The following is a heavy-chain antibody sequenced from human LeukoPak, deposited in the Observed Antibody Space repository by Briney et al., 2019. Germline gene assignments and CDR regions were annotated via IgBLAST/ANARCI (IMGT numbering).Heavy chain of an antibody. J-gene: IGHJ4*02. Sequence: GGSLRLSCAASGFTFSGCAMSWVRQAPGKGLEWVSAISGSGGSTYYADSVKGRFTISRDNSKNTLYLQMNSLRAEDTAVYYCSAHGSSWYFDYWGQGTLVNVSS. CDR2: ISGSGGST. D-gene: IGHD6-13*01. CDR1: GFTFSGCA. V-gene: IGHV3-23*01. CDR3: SAHGSSWYFDY.